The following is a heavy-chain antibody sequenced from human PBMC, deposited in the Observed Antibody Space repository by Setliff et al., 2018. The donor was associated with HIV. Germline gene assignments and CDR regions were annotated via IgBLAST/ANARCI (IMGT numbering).Heavy chain of an antibody. Sequence: PSETLSLTCAVYGGSFNGYYWSWIRQPPGKGLEWIGEINHSGSTNYNPSLKSRVTMSVDKSKSQFSLRLSSVTAADTAVYYCARARRAGSGPKYFQHWGQGTLVPVSS. V-gene: IGHV4-34*01. J-gene: IGHJ1*01. D-gene: IGHD2-15*01. CDR1: GGSFNGYY. CDR2: INHSGST. CDR3: ARARRAGSGPKYFQH.